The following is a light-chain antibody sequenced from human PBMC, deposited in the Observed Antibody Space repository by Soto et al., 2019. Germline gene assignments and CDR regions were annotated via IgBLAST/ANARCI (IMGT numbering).Light chain of an antibody. CDR2: GAS. V-gene: IGKV3-20*01. J-gene: IGKJ1*01. CDR1: QSVSNNY. CDR3: QQYGSSGT. Sequence: EIVLTQSPGTPSLSPGETATLSCRASQSVSNNYLAWYQQKPGQAPRLLIYGASNRATGIPDRFSGSGSGTDFTLTISRLEPEDFAVYYCQQYGSSGTSGQGTKVDIK.